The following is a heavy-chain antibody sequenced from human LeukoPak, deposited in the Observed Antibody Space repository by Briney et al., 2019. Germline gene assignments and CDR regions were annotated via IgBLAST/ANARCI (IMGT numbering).Heavy chain of an antibody. J-gene: IGHJ4*02. CDR1: GFTVSSNY. D-gene: IGHD4-11*01. V-gene: IGHV3-53*01. CDR2: IYSGGST. Sequence: GGSLRLSCAASGFTVSSNYMSWVRQAPGKGLEWVSVIYSGGSTYYADSVKGRFTISRDNSKNTLYLQMNSLRAEDTAVYYCARGMRMTTDAFDYWGQGTLVTVSS. CDR3: ARGMRMTTDAFDY.